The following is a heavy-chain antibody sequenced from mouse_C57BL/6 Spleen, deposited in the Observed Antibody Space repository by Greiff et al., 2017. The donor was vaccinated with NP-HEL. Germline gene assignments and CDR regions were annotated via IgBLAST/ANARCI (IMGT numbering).Heavy chain of an antibody. J-gene: IGHJ2*01. CDR2: INPPNGSP. V-gene: IGHV14-3*01. CDR1: GFNIKNTL. Sequence: VQLKESVAELVRPGASVKLSCTASGFNIKNTLFPWVKQSPEQAREWIGRINPPNGSPKYPRKFKGKATITADTSSNTAYLQLSSLTSEDTAIYYCAREEGGYFDYWGQGTTRTVSS. CDR3: AREEGGYFDY.